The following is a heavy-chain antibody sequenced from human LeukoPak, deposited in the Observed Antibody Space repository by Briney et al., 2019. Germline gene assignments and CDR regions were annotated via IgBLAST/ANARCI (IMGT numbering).Heavy chain of an antibody. V-gene: IGHV1-18*04. CDR2: ISTFKGDT. D-gene: IGHD3/OR15-3a*01. J-gene: IGHJ3*01. CDR1: GYTFTSYY. CDR3: ARDSGLGLFGV. Sequence: ASVKVSCKASGYTFTSYYMHWVRQAPGQGLEWMGWISTFKGDTKYAQKFQDRVSMTTDTSTSTAHLELRSLRSEDTAIYYCARDSGLGLFGVWGQGTVVTVSS.